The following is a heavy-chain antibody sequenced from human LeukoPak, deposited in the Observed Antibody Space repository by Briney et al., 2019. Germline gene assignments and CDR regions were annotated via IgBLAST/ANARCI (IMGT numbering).Heavy chain of an antibody. J-gene: IGHJ4*02. CDR3: ARDLGFADPFDC. D-gene: IGHD3-16*01. V-gene: IGHV4-39*07. Sequence: SETLSLTCSVSGGSISTSDPYWGWMRQPPGKALEWIGTIYYFGSTYYNPSLKSRVTLSIDTSKNQFSLTLKSVTAADTAVYYCARDLGFADPFDCWGQGTLVTVSS. CDR1: GGSISTSDPY. CDR2: IYYFGST.